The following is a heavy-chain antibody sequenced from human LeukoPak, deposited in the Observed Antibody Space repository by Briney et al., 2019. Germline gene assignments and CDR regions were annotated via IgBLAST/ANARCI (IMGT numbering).Heavy chain of an antibody. J-gene: IGHJ4*02. CDR3: ARDGRYFDWLPLDY. D-gene: IGHD3-9*01. Sequence: GGSLRLSCAASGLTLSRYDMHWVRQATGEGLEWVSAIGTRGDTYYAGSVKGRFTMSRENAKNSLYLQMNSLRAEDTAVYYCARDGRYFDWLPLDYWGQGTLVTVSS. V-gene: IGHV3-13*01. CDR1: GLTLSRYD. CDR2: IGTRGDT.